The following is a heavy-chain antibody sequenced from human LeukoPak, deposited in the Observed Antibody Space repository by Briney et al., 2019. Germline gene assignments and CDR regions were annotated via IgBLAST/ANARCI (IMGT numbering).Heavy chain of an antibody. V-gene: IGHV1-69*13. Sequence: SVKVSCKASGGTFSSYAISWVRQAPGQGLEWMGGIIPIFGTANYARKFQGRVTITADESTSTAYMELSSLRSEDTAVYYCARERCSGGSCYSQWDAFDIWGQGTLVTVSS. CDR3: ARERCSGGSCYSQWDAFDI. CDR2: IIPIFGTA. J-gene: IGHJ4*02. CDR1: GGTFSSYA. D-gene: IGHD2-15*01.